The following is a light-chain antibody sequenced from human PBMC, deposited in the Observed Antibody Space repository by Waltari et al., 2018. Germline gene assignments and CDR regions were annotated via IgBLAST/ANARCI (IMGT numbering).Light chain of an antibody. Sequence: QSALTQPASVSGSPGQSIPISYTGTSSDVRSYNLFSWYQQHPGKAPKLMIYEVSKRPSGVSNRFSGSKSGNTASLTISGLQAEDEADYYCCSYAGSSIHVVFGGGTKLTVL. CDR1: SSDVRSYNL. V-gene: IGLV2-23*02. CDR2: EVS. CDR3: CSYAGSSIHVV. J-gene: IGLJ2*01.